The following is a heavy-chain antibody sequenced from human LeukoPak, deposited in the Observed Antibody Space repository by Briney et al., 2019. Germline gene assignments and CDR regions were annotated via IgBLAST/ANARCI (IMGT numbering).Heavy chain of an antibody. CDR1: GFTFSSYW. CDR2: IKQDGSEK. Sequence: PGGSLRLSCAASGFTFSSYWMSWVRQAPGKGLEWVANIKQDGSEKYYVDSVKGRFTISRDNAKSSLFLQMNSLRAEDTAVYYCARDYYASGSYYSGPVDYWGQGTLVTVSS. CDR3: ARDYYASGSYYSGPVDY. V-gene: IGHV3-7*01. J-gene: IGHJ4*02. D-gene: IGHD3-10*01.